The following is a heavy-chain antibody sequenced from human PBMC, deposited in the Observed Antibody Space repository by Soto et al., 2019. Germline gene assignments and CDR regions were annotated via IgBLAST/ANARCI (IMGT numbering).Heavy chain of an antibody. CDR2: IYWNDEQ. CDR1: GFSLTSGVVG. CDR3: AHRLPGPPGYDV. V-gene: IGHV2-5*01. Sequence: QITLKESGPTLVKPTQTLTLTCTFSGFSLTSGVVGVGWIRQPPGEALEWLALIYWNDEQYHNPSLRNRLTITRDTSKNQVVLTMTNMDPVDTATYYCAHRLPGPPGYDVWGQGTTVTVSS. D-gene: IGHD6-13*01. J-gene: IGHJ6*02.